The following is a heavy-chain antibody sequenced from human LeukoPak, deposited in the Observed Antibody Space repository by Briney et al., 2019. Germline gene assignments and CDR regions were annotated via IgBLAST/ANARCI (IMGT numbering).Heavy chain of an antibody. CDR1: GFTFSSYE. CDR2: ISGSGSTT. V-gene: IGHV3-23*01. CDR3: AKTRTIFGVVGYLDV. Sequence: GGSLRLSCAASGFTFSSYEMNWVRQAPHKGLEWVSGISGSGSTTSYADSVKGRFTISRDNSKNTLDLQMNSLRGEDTAVYYCAKTRTIFGVVGYLDVWGKGTTVTVSS. D-gene: IGHD3-3*01. J-gene: IGHJ6*03.